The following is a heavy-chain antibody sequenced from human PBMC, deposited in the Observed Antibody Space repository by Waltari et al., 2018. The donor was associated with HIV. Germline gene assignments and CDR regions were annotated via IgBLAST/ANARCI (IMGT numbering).Heavy chain of an antibody. Sequence: QVQLVESGGGVVQPGRSLRLSCAASGFTFSSYAMHWVRQAPGKGVEWVAVISYDGNNIEYADSVKGRFTISRDNSKNTLYLQMNSLRAEDTALYYCARDPRALIIVTTFSYGVDVWGQGTAVTVSS. D-gene: IGHD3-22*01. CDR1: GFTFSSYA. V-gene: IGHV3-30*07. CDR3: ARDPRALIIVTTFSYGVDV. J-gene: IGHJ6*02. CDR2: ISYDGNNI.